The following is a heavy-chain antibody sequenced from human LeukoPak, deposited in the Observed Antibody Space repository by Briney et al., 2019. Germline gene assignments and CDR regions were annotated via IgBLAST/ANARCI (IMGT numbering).Heavy chain of an antibody. J-gene: IGHJ4*02. Sequence: GESLKISCKGSGYTFISYLIGWVRQMPGKGLEWMGIIYPGDSDTRYSPSFQGQVTIAADRSTSTAYLQWSGLKASDTAMYYCARSSYYYVPFDYWGQGTLVTVSS. CDR2: IYPGDSDT. CDR1: GYTFISYL. CDR3: ARSSYYYVPFDY. D-gene: IGHD3-10*02. V-gene: IGHV5-51*01.